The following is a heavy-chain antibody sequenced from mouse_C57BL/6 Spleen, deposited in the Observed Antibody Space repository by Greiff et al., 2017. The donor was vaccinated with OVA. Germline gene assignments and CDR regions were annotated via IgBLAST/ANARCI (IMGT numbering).Heavy chain of an antibody. V-gene: IGHV5-17*01. CDR1: GFTFSDYG. Sequence: EVQLVESGGGLVKPGGSLKLSCAASGFTFSDYGMHWVRQAPEKGLEWVAYISSGSSTIYYADTLKGRFTISRDNAKNTLFLQMTSLRSEDTAMYYCARGLGLFDYWGQGTTLTVSS. CDR2: ISSGSSTI. D-gene: IGHD4-1*01. CDR3: ARGLGLFDY. J-gene: IGHJ2*01.